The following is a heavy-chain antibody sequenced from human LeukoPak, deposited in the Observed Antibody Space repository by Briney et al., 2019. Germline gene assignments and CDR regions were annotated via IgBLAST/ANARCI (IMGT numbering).Heavy chain of an antibody. CDR3: ARAPGGYLDY. CDR1: GGSISSGSYY. CDR2: IYTSGST. J-gene: IGHJ4*02. D-gene: IGHD3-16*01. Sequence: SETLSLTCTVSGGSISSGSYYWSWIRQPAGKGLEWIGRIYTSGSTNYNPSLKSRVTISVDTSKNQFSLKLSSVTAADTAVYYCARAPGGYLDYRGQGTLVTVSS. V-gene: IGHV4-61*02.